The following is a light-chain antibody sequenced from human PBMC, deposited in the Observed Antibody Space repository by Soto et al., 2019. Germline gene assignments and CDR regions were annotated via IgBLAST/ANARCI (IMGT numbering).Light chain of an antibody. J-gene: IGLJ3*02. CDR1: SSDVGGYNY. CDR2: EVS. Sequence: QPVLTQPPSASGSPGQSVTISCTGTSSDVGGYNYVSWYQQYPGKAPKLMIYEVSKRPSGVPDRFSGSKSDNTASLTVSGLQAEDEADYYCSSYAGSNRVFGGGTKLTVL. V-gene: IGLV2-8*01. CDR3: SSYAGSNRV.